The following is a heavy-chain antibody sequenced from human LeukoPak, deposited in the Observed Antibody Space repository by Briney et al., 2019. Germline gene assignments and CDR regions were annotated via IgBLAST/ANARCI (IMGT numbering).Heavy chain of an antibody. CDR2: INPNSGGT. CDR3: AGDILTGYYGGFDN. Sequence: ASVKVSCKASGYTFTGYYMHWVRQAPGQGLEWMGWINPNSGGTNYAQKFQGRVTMTRDTSISTAYMELSRLRSDDTAVYYCAGDILTGYYGGFDNWGQGTLVTVSS. D-gene: IGHD3-9*01. CDR1: GYTFTGYY. J-gene: IGHJ4*02. V-gene: IGHV1-2*02.